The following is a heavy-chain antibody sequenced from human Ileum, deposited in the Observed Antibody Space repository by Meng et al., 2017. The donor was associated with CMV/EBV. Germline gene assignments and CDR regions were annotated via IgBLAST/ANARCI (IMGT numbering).Heavy chain of an antibody. V-gene: IGHV4-30-4*08. CDR2: IYYSGST. Sequence: GPLEEPGPGLGKPPQTLSLTCTVSGGSISSGDYYWSWIRQPPGKGLEWIGYIYYSGSTYYNPSLKSRVTISVDTSKNQFSLKLSSVTAADTAVYYCARQRGYCSGGSCYHFDYWGQGTLVTVSS. D-gene: IGHD2-15*01. CDR3: ARQRGYCSGGSCYHFDY. J-gene: IGHJ4*02. CDR1: GGSISSGDYY.